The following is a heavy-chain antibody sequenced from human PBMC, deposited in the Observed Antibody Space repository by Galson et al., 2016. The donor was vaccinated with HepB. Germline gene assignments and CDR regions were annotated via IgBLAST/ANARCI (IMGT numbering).Heavy chain of an antibody. CDR2: ISSSSTYT. CDR3: ATRGATVTSFDH. CDR1: GFNFSDYY. V-gene: IGHV3-11*03. D-gene: IGHD4-17*01. J-gene: IGHJ4*02. Sequence: SLRLSCAASGFNFSDYYMTWIRQAPGKGLEWVSYISSSSTYTNHADSVKGRFTVSRDNAKNSLYLQMNSLRDEDMAVYYCATRGATVTSFDHWGQGTLVTVSS.